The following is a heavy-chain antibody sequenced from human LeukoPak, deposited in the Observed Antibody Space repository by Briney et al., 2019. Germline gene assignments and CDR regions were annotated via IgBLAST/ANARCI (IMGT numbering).Heavy chain of an antibody. V-gene: IGHV3-74*01. Sequence: PWGTLRLTCAGYGFTFSSNWMHWVGQGQGKGLVWVSSINSDGSSTSYEDSVKGRFTISRANAKNTLYLQMNSLRAEDTAVYYCARLYSSSAGKSFDICGQATMITVSS. J-gene: IGHJ3*02. D-gene: IGHD6-6*01. CDR3: ARLYSSSAGKSFDI. CDR1: GFTFSSNW. CDR2: INSDGSST.